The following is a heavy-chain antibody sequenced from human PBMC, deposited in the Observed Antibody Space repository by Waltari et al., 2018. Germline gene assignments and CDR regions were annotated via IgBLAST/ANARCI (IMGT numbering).Heavy chain of an antibody. CDR2: IYTSGST. J-gene: IGHJ6*02. V-gene: IGHV4-61*09. D-gene: IGHD2-2*01. Sequence: QVQLQQSRPGSVKPSQALSLTCTDSRGPICGGRYSWRWFAPPAGKGLEWIGYIYTSGSTNYNPSLKVRVTRYVDTSKNQFALKLSSVTATDTAVYYCAREVVVPALDGMDVWGQGTTVTVSS. CDR3: AREVVVPALDGMDV. CDR1: RGPICGGRYS.